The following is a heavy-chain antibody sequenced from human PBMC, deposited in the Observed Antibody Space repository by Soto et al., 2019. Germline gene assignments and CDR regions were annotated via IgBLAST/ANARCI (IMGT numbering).Heavy chain of an antibody. V-gene: IGHV2-70*01. CDR2: IDWDDDK. CDR1: GFSLITIGMC. J-gene: IGHJ4*02. Sequence: SGPALVNPTQTLTLTCTLSGFSLITIGMCVSWIRQPPGKALEWLALIDWDDDKYYSTSPKTRLTISKDTSKNQVVLTMTNMDPVDTATYYCARMTNYYDSSGYYFDYWGQGTLVTVSS. CDR3: ARMTNYYDSSGYYFDY. D-gene: IGHD3-22*01.